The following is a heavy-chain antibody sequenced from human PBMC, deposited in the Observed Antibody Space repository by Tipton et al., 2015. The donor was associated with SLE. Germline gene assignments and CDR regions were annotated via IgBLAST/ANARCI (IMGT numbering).Heavy chain of an antibody. CDR2: VYYTGST. J-gene: IGHJ5*01. V-gene: IGHV4-59*11. D-gene: IGHD2-2*02. CDR1: GGFISSHY. Sequence: TLSLTCTVSGGFISSHYWSWIRQPPGKGLEWIGYVYYTGSTNYNPSLKSRVTISVDTSKQQFSLRLTSATAADTAVYYCARATYCSSTSCYNGGWFDSWGQGTRVTVSS. CDR3: ARATYCSSTSCYNGGWFDS.